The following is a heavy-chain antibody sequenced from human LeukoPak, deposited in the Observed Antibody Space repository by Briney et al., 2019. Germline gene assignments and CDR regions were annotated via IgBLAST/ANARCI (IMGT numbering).Heavy chain of an antibody. J-gene: IGHJ5*02. V-gene: IGHV4-39*07. CDR2: IDYSGTT. CDR1: GGSISSRSYS. Sequence: SETLSLTCSVSGGSISSRSYSWGWIRQTPGKGLEWIGNIDYSGTTYYTPSLKSRITISADTSKNQFSLRLSSVTAADTAVYYCARDDLRSDWFDPWGQGTLVIVSS. CDR3: ARDDLRSDWFDP.